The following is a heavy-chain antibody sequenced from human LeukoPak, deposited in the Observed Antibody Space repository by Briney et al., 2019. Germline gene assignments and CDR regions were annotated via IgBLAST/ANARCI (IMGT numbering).Heavy chain of an antibody. CDR1: GGSVSSTNW. V-gene: IGHV4/OR15-8*01. D-gene: IGHD6-25*01. Sequence: SQTLSLTRGVSGGSVSSTNWWTWIRQPPGKGLEWIGAVHLFGRPTTNPSLKSRLTMSVDLSENHVSLKLTSVTAADTAVYYCAREGGFYRPLDYSGEGPLVTVSS. CDR3: AREGGFYRPLDY. CDR2: VHLFGRP. J-gene: IGHJ4*02.